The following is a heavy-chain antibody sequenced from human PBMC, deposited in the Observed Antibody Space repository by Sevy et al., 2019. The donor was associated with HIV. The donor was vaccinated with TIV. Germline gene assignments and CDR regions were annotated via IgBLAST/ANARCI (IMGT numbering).Heavy chain of an antibody. CDR3: ATGDTAMITDLDY. D-gene: IGHD5-18*01. V-gene: IGHV3-23*01. CDR2: VDSGGST. CDR1: GFIFSNNA. Sequence: GGSLRLSCGASGFIFSNNAMNWVRQAPGKGPEWVSGVDSGGSTYYADSVKGRFTISRDNSKNMLFLQIRRLRAEDTAIYYWATGDTAMITDLDYWGLGTLVTVSS. J-gene: IGHJ4*02.